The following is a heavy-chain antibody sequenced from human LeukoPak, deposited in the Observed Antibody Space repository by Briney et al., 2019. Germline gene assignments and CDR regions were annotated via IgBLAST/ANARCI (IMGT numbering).Heavy chain of an antibody. Sequence: GGSLRLSCAASGFTFSTYAMSWVRQAPGKGLEWVSAISGSGGSTYYADSVEGRFTTSRDNSKNTLYLQMNSLRAEDTAVYYCAKFPGDYVFSPVDYWGQGTLVTVSS. D-gene: IGHD4-17*01. J-gene: IGHJ4*02. CDR3: AKFPGDYVFSPVDY. CDR2: ISGSGGST. CDR1: GFTFSTYA. V-gene: IGHV3-23*01.